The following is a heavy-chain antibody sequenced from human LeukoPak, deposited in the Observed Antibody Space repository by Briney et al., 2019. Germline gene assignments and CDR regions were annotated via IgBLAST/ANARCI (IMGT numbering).Heavy chain of an antibody. J-gene: IGHJ6*02. CDR2: ISYDGSNK. CDR3: ARSGGYYYYYGMDV. Sequence: GGSLRLSCAASGFTFSSYAMHWVRQAPGKGLEWVAVISYDGSNKHYADSVKGRFTISRDNSKNTLYLQMNSLRAEDTAVYYCARSGGYYYYYGMDVWGQGTTVTVSS. V-gene: IGHV3-30*04. CDR1: GFTFSSYA. D-gene: IGHD5-12*01.